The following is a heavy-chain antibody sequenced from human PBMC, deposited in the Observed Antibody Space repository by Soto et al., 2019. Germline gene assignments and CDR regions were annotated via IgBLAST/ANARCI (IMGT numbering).Heavy chain of an antibody. D-gene: IGHD3-22*01. CDR1: GFTFSSYG. CDR3: AKDRGYYYDSSGYYGY. CDR2: ISYDGSNK. Sequence: PGGSLRLSCAASGFTFSSYGMHWVRQAPGKGLEWVAVISYDGSNKYYADSVKGRFTISRDNSKNTLYLQMNSLRAEDTAVYYCAKDRGYYYDSSGYYGYWGQGTLVTVSS. J-gene: IGHJ4*02. V-gene: IGHV3-30*18.